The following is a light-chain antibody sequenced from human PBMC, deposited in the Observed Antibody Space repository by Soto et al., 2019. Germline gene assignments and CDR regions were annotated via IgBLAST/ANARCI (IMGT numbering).Light chain of an antibody. J-gene: IGKJ1*01. V-gene: IGKV1-39*01. CDR3: QQSSTTPWT. CDR2: AAS. CDR1: QSINSY. Sequence: DIQMTQSPSSLSASVGDRVTITCRASQSINSYLNWYQQKPGKAPELLIYAASSLQSGVPSRFSGSGSGTDFTLTISSLQPEDFATYYCQQSSTTPWTFGQGNKVEVK.